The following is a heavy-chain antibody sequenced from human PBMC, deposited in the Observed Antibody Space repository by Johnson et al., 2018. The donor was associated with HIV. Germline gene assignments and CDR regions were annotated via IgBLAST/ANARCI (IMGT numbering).Heavy chain of an antibody. CDR2: IRYDGSNK. V-gene: IGHV3-30*02. D-gene: IGHD2-15*01. J-gene: IGHJ3*02. Sequence: QMQLVESGGGLVKPGGSIRLSCEASGFTFSSYAMHWVRQAPGKGLEWVAFIRYDGSNKYYADSVKGRFTISRDNSKNTLYLQMNSLRAEDTAVYYCTTDLVGIVVVAATCDAFDIWGQGTMITVSS. CDR3: TTDLVGIVVVAATCDAFDI. CDR1: GFTFSSYA.